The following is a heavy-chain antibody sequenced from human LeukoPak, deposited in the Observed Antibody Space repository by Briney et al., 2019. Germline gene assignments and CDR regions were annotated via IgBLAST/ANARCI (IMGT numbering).Heavy chain of an antibody. V-gene: IGHV1-8*01. CDR1: GYTFTSYD. Sequence: ASVKVSCKASGYTFTSYDINWMRQATGQGLEWMGWMNPNSGNTGYAQKFQGRVTMTRNTSISTAYMELSSLRSDDTAVYYCARKYLCGSGKPHFDYWGQGTLVTVSS. J-gene: IGHJ4*02. CDR3: ARKYLCGSGKPHFDY. D-gene: IGHD3-10*01. CDR2: MNPNSGNT.